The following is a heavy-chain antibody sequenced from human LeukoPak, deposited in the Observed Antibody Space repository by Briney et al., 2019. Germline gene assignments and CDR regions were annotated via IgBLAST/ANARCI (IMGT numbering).Heavy chain of an antibody. Sequence: ASVKVSCKASGYTFTSYDINWVRQATGQGLEWMGWMNPNSGNTGYAQKFQGRVTMTRNTSISTAYMELSSLRSEDTAVYYCAREVVAPAGGAFDIWGQGTMVTVSS. D-gene: IGHD2-15*01. CDR2: MNPNSGNT. J-gene: IGHJ3*02. CDR3: AREVVAPAGGAFDI. CDR1: GYTFTSYD. V-gene: IGHV1-8*01.